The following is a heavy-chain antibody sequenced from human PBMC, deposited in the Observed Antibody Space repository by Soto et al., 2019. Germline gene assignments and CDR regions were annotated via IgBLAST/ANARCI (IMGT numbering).Heavy chain of an antibody. CDR1: GFTFSSYW. V-gene: IGHV3-74*01. J-gene: IGHJ6*02. CDR2: INSGGSST. Sequence: PGGSLRLSCAASGFTFSSYWMHWVRQAPGKGLVWVSRINSGGSSTSYADSVKGRFTISRDNAKNTLYLQVNSLRAEDTAVYYCARDSYYYDSSGFDYYYGMDVWGQGTTVTVSS. D-gene: IGHD3-22*01. CDR3: ARDSYYYDSSGFDYYYGMDV.